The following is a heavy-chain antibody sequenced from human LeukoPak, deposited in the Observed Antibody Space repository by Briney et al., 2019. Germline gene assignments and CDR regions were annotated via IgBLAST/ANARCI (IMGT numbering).Heavy chain of an antibody. D-gene: IGHD1/OR15-1a*01. CDR1: GGSISSGDYY. CDR3: ARLNNGDTFDI. Sequence: RTSETLSLTCTVSGGSISSGDYYWSWIRQPPGKGLEWIGHIYYSGSTYYNPSLKSRVTLSVDTSKNQFSLKLSSVTAADTAVYFCARLNNGDTFDIWGQGTMVTVSS. CDR2: IYYSGST. J-gene: IGHJ3*02. V-gene: IGHV4-30-4*01.